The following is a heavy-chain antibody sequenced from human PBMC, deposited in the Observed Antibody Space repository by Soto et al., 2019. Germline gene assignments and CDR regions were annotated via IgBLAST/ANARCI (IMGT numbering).Heavy chain of an antibody. D-gene: IGHD2-2*01. CDR1: GGTLSEHG. V-gene: IGHV1-69*12. Sequence: QVQLVQSGAEAKKPGSAVRVSCKASGGTLSEHGISWVRQAPGQGLEWMGGIIPIYGTRDYAQRFDDRISLTADELTGTVYMEVSSLGSEDTAVYYCAKIRSPPGRDCMRISCSYDYYYGMDVWGQGTTVTVSS. CDR2: IIPIYGTR. CDR3: AKIRSPPGRDCMRISCSYDYYYGMDV. J-gene: IGHJ6*02.